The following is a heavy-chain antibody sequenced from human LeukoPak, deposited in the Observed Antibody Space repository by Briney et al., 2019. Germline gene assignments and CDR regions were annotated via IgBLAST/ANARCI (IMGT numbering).Heavy chain of an antibody. CDR3: ARNSGSYYPY. V-gene: IGHV3-48*03. D-gene: IGHD1-26*01. CDR1: GFTFSSYE. CDR2: ISSSGSTI. Sequence: GGSLRLSCAASGFTFSSYELNWVRQAPGKGLEWVTYISSSGSTIYYADSVKGRFTISRDNAKNSLYLQMNSLRAEDTAVYYCARNSGSYYPYWGQGTLVTVSS. J-gene: IGHJ4*01.